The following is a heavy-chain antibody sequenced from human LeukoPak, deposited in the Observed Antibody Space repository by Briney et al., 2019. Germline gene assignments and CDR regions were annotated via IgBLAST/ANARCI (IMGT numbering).Heavy chain of an antibody. CDR3: ASHRRSHGSEY. D-gene: IGHD3-10*01. CDR2: VYYSGST. V-gene: IGHV4-59*01. J-gene: IGHJ4*02. CDR1: GGSFEHYF. Sequence: AETLSLTCTVSGGSFEHYFWSWIRQPPGKGLEWIGYVYYSGSTDYSPSLKSRLTISADTSKNQFSLRLSSVTAADTAVYYCASHRRSHGSEYWRQGTLVTVSS.